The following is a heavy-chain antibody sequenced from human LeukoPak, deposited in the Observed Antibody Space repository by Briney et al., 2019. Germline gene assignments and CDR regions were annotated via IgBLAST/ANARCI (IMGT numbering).Heavy chain of an antibody. Sequence: GESLKISCKGSGYSFYGHWIAWVRQMPGKGLEWMGIIYPGDSDTRYSPSFQGQVTISADKSISTAYLQRSSLKASDTAMYYCARDGYCSGGSCYPGFKYWGQGTLVTVSS. D-gene: IGHD2-15*01. J-gene: IGHJ4*02. CDR2: IYPGDSDT. CDR3: ARDGYCSGGSCYPGFKY. CDR1: GYSFYGHW. V-gene: IGHV5-51*01.